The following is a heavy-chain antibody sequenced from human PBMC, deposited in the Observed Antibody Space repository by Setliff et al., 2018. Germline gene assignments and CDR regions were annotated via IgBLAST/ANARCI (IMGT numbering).Heavy chain of an antibody. CDR2: SRYAENYQ. V-gene: IGHV3-30-3*01. J-gene: IGHJ4*02. CDR1: GFTISYYA. D-gene: IGHD2-15*01. CDR3: ARTCSGSGCYAGLES. Sequence: VGSLRLSCAASGFTISYYAIHWVRQAPGKGLEWVAVSRYAENYQYYADSVKGRFTISRDNSENTLYLQMNSLRPDDTAVYHCARTCSGSGCYAGLESWGQGTPVTVSS.